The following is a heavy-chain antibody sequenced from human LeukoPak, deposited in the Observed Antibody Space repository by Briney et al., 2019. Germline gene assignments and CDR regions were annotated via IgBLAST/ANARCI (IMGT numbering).Heavy chain of an antibody. CDR2: ISIGGDTT. D-gene: IGHD4/OR15-4a*01. CDR3: AKEMRPNDC. CDR1: GFTFSSHG. J-gene: IGHJ4*02. V-gene: IGHV3-23*01. Sequence: PGGSLRLSCAASGFTFSSHGMCWVRQAPGRGLEWVSSISIGGDTTYSDSVKGRFTISRDNSKNTLYLQLDSLRAEDTAIHYCAKEMRPNDCWGQGTLVTVSS.